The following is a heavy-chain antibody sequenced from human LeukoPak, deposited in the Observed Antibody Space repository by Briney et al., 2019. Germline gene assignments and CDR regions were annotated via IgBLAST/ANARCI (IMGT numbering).Heavy chain of an antibody. J-gene: IGHJ4*02. CDR2: ISGSGGST. CDR1: GITFSSYA. Sequence: GGSLRLSCAASGITFSSYAMSWVRQAPGKGMEWVSAISGSGGSTYYADSVKGRFTISRDNSKNTLYLQMNSLRAEDTAVYYCAKEAPGYDYVWGSYRSTLGYFDYWGQGTLVTVSS. D-gene: IGHD3-16*02. V-gene: IGHV3-23*01. CDR3: AKEAPGYDYVWGSYRSTLGYFDY.